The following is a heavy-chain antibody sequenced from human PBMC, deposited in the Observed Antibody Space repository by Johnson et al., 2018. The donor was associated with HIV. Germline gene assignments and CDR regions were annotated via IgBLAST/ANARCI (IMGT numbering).Heavy chain of an antibody. CDR3: ARVLIVVVVGAEIDAFDI. J-gene: IGHJ3*02. CDR2: ISSSGSTI. CDR1: GFTFSSYE. Sequence: VQLVESGGGLVQPGGSLRLSCAASGFTFSSYEMNWVRQAPGKGLEWVSYISSSGSTIYCADSVKGRFTISRDNAKNSLYLQMHSLSAEDTAFYYCARVLIVVVVGAEIDAFDIWGQGTMVTVSS. D-gene: IGHD2-15*01. V-gene: IGHV3-48*03.